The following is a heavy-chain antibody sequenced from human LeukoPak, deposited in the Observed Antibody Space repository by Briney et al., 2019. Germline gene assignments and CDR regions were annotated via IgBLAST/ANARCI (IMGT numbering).Heavy chain of an antibody. J-gene: IGHJ3*02. CDR2: SYSSGSN. D-gene: IGHD3-16*01. Sequence: PSETLSLTCTVSGGSISNSYWTCIRQPPGEGLEWIGYSYSSGSNNYNPSLKSRVTISVDTSKNQFSLKMTSMTAADTAVYYCAKYLYDYRGLDAFDNWGQGTMVTVSS. CDR3: AKYLYDYRGLDAFDN. V-gene: IGHV4-59*03. CDR1: GGSISNSY.